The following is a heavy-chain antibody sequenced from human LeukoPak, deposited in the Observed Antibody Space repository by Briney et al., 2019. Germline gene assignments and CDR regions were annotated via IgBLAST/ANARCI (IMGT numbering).Heavy chain of an antibody. V-gene: IGHV4-34*01. CDR3: ATLTTVVTAYYFDR. J-gene: IGHJ4*02. CDR2: INHSGST. Sequence: SETLSLTCAVYGGSFSGYYWSWIRQPPGKGLEWIGEINHSGSTNYNPSLKSRVTISVDTSKNQFPLKLTSVTAADTAVYYCATLTTVVTAYYFDRWGQGTLVTVSS. D-gene: IGHD4-23*01. CDR1: GGSFSGYY.